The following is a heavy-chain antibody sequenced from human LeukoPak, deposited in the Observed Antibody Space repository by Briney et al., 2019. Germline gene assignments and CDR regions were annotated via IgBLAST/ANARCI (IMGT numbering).Heavy chain of an antibody. J-gene: IGHJ4*02. V-gene: IGHV3-30*18. CDR1: GFTFSNYG. CDR3: AKDVVMGPTNHGLDY. CDR2: ISYDGSNK. Sequence: GGSLRLSCAASGFTFSNYGIHWVRQAPGKGLEWVAVISYDGSNKFYADSVKGRFTISRDNSKNTLFLQMNSLRAEDAAVYYCAKDVVMGPTNHGLDYWGQGTLVTVSS. D-gene: IGHD1-26*01.